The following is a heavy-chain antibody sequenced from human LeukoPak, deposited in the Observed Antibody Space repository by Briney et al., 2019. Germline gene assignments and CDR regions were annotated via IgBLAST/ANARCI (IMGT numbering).Heavy chain of an antibody. D-gene: IGHD6-19*01. CDR2: IRYDGSNK. CDR3: ARGHGYSSGWFLG. Sequence: GGSLRLSCAASGFTFSSYGMHWVRQAPGKGLEWVAFIRYDGSNKYYADSVKGRFTISRDNSKNTLYLQMNSLRAEDTAVYYCARGHGYSSGWFLGWGQGTLVTVSS. V-gene: IGHV3-30*02. J-gene: IGHJ4*02. CDR1: GFTFSSYG.